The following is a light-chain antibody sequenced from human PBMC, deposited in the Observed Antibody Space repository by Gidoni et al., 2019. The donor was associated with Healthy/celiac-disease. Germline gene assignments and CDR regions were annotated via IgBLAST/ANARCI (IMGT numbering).Light chain of an antibody. Sequence: IQMTRSHSTLSASVGDRVTITCRASQSISSCLTWYQQKPGKAPKLLIYKASSFESGVPSRFSGSGSGTEFTLTISSLQPEDFATYYCQQYYSNSLTFGQGTKLEIK. CDR3: QQYYSNSLT. CDR1: QSISSC. J-gene: IGKJ1*01. V-gene: IGKV1-5*03. CDR2: KAS.